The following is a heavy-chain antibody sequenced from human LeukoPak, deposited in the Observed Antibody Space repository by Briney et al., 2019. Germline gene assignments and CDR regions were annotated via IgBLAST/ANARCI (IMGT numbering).Heavy chain of an antibody. D-gene: IGHD6-19*01. CDR2: ISGYNGDT. J-gene: IGHJ4*02. CDR1: GYTFSNYG. Sequence: ASVKVSCKASGYTFSNYGISWVRQAPGQGLEWMGWISGYNGDTNYPQKRQGRVTMTTDTSTSTAYMELRSLRSDDTAVYYCARAAVTWIAVAGVDYWGQGTLVTVSS. CDR3: ARAAVTWIAVAGVDY. V-gene: IGHV1-18*01.